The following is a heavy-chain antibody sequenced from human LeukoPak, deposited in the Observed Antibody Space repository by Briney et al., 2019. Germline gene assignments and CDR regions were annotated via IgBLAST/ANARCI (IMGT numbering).Heavy chain of an antibody. J-gene: IGHJ4*02. Sequence: AGGSLRLSCAASAFTFCSYAMSWVRQAPGKGLEWGSSISESGGTTYYGDSVRGRLTISRDNSKNTLYLQLNSLRAEDTAVYYCAKAAGYTSNWYNFDYWGQGTLVTVSS. CDR1: AFTFCSYA. D-gene: IGHD6-13*01. V-gene: IGHV3-23*01. CDR3: AKAAGYTSNWYNFDY. CDR2: ISESGGTT.